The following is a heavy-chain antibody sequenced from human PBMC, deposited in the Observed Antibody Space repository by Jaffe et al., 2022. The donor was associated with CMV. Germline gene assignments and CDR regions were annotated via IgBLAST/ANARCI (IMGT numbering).Heavy chain of an antibody. D-gene: IGHD3-10*01. Sequence: QVQLVQSGAEVKKPGASVKVSCKASGYTFTSYDINWVRQATGQGLEWMGWMNPNSGNTGYAQKFQGRVTMTRNTSISTAYMELSSLRSEDTAVYYCARGAWGSYGSGSYYLYWGQGTLVTVSS. CDR2: MNPNSGNT. CDR1: GYTFTSYD. J-gene: IGHJ4*02. V-gene: IGHV1-8*01. CDR3: ARGAWGSYGSGSYYLY.